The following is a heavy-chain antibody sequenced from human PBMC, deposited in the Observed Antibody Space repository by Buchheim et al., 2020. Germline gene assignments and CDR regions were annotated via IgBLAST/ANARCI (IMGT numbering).Heavy chain of an antibody. CDR2: IYPRDSDT. CDR1: GYSFSNYY. J-gene: IGHJ4*02. D-gene: IGHD2-2*01. Sequence: EVQLVQSGAEVKKPGESLKISCKGSGYSFSNYYIGWVRQMPGKGLEWMAIIYPRDSDTRYSPSFQGQVTISADKSISTAYLQWSSLKASDTAIYYCVRGLGDCSSTSCRIFDSWGQGSL. CDR3: VRGLGDCSSTSCRIFDS. V-gene: IGHV5-51*01.